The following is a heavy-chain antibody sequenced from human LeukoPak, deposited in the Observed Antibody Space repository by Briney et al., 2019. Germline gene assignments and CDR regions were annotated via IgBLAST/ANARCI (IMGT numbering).Heavy chain of an antibody. V-gene: IGHV3-21*01. D-gene: IGHD3-10*01. CDR1: GFTFSTFS. Sequence: GGSLRLSCAASGFTFSTFSMNWVRQAPGKGLEWVSSISSSSSYMYYADSVKGRFTISRDNAKNSLYLQMNSLRAEDTAVYYCARGTYFYGSGTLEVDVWGQGTTVTVSS. CDR3: ARGTYFYGSGTLEVDV. CDR2: ISSSSSYM. J-gene: IGHJ6*02.